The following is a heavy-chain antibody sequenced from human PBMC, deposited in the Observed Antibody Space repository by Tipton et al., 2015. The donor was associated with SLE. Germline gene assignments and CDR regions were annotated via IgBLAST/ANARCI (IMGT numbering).Heavy chain of an antibody. CDR3: ARRIIVPAAMDWFDP. V-gene: IGHV4-39*07. Sequence: LRLSCAVPGGSISTNNYFWSWIRQPPGKGLEWIGSIYYSGSTYYNPSLKSRVTISLDTSKNQFSLQLSSVTAADTAMYYCARRIIVPAAMDWFDPWGQGTLVTVSS. CDR1: GGSISTNNYF. CDR2: IYYSGST. D-gene: IGHD2-2*01. J-gene: IGHJ5*02.